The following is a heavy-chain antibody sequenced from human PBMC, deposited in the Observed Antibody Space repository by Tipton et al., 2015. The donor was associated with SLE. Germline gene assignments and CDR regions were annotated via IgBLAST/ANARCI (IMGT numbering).Heavy chain of an antibody. CDR1: GGSITDYY. J-gene: IGHJ4*02. V-gene: IGHV4-39*01. CDR3: VRRKRDDSTGDYYVDS. CDR2: TGSA. Sequence: TLSLTCTVSGGSITDYYWGWVRQPPGKGLEWIGSTGSAYYGPSVTSRVTIDVDMPKNQFSLKLTSVTAADTAVYYCVRRKRDDSTGDYYVDSWGQGALVTVSS. D-gene: IGHD2-21*01.